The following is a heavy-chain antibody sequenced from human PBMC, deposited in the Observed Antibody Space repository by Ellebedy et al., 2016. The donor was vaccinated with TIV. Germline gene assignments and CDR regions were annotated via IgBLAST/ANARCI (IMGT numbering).Heavy chain of an antibody. CDR3: ARLSHSSGYYSPVDY. D-gene: IGHD3-22*01. CDR1: GFTFSNHA. J-gene: IGHJ4*02. CDR2: ISYDGSNT. Sequence: GESLKISXAASGFTFSNHALHWVRQAPGQGLEWVALISYDGSNTYYADSVKGRFTISRDNSENTLYLQMNSLRTEDTAMFYCARLSHSSGYYSPVDYWGQGTLVTVSS. V-gene: IGHV3-30-3*01.